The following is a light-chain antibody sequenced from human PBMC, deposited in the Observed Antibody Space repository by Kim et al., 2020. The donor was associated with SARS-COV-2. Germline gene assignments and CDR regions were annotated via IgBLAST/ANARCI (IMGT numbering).Light chain of an antibody. CDR2: SNN. CDR1: SPTIGSNT. CDR3: AAWDDSLNGVV. Sequence: GQRVTISCTGRSPTIGSNTVNWDQQLPGTAPKLLIYSNNQRPSGVPDRFSGSKSGTSASLAISGLQSEDEADYYCAAWDDSLNGVVFGGGTQLTVL. J-gene: IGLJ2*01. V-gene: IGLV1-44*01.